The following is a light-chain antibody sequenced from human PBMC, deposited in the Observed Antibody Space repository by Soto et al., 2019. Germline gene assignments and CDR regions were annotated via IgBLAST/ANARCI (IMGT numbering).Light chain of an antibody. CDR1: SSDVGGYNY. V-gene: IGLV2-14*01. CDR3: SSYTSRSTLVV. Sequence: QSALTQPASVSGSPGQSITISCTGTSSDVGGYNYVSWYQQHPGKAPKLMIYDVSNRPSGVSNRFSGSKSGNTASLTISGLQAEDEADYYFSSYTSRSTLVVFGGGTQLTVL. CDR2: DVS. J-gene: IGLJ2*01.